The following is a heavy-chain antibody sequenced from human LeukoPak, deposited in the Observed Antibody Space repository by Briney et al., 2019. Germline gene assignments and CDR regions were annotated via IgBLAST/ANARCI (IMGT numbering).Heavy chain of an antibody. CDR1: GGSLSGHF. V-gene: IGHV4-59*11. CDR2: IHSSGST. J-gene: IGHJ4*02. D-gene: IGHD3-9*01. Sequence: SDTLSLTCTVSGGSLSGHFWSWFRRPPGKGLENIGYIHSSGSTNYNPSYKSRVTVSLEMSKNQFSLSVSSVTAADTAVYYCARDPGDTDWYNFDFWGQGILVTVSS. CDR3: ARDPGDTDWYNFDF.